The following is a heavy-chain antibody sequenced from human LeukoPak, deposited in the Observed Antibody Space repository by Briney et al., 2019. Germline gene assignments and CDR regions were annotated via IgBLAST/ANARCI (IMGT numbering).Heavy chain of an antibody. CDR1: GLTFDDYV. D-gene: IGHD2-15*01. J-gene: IGHJ3*02. V-gene: IGHV3-9*01. CDR2: ISWNSGTI. CDR3: VKGAAYHLGDAFDI. Sequence: SLRLSCAASGLTFDDYVMNWVRQAPGKGLEWVSGISWNSGTIGYADSVKGRFTISRDNAKNSLYLQMNSLRAEDTALYYCVKGAAYHLGDAFDIWGQGTMVTVSS.